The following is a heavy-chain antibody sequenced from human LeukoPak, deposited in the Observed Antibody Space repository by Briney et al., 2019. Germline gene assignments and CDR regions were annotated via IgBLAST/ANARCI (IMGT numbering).Heavy chain of an antibody. J-gene: IGHJ4*02. CDR3: ARGAYDSSGPYPAY. Sequence: ASVKVSCKASGGTFSSYAISWVRQAPGQGLEWMGGIIPIFGTANYAQKFQGRVTITTDESTSTAYMELSSLRSEDTAVYYCARGAYDSSGPYPAYWGQGTLVTVSS. CDR2: IIPIFGTA. CDR1: GGTFSSYA. V-gene: IGHV1-69*05. D-gene: IGHD3-22*01.